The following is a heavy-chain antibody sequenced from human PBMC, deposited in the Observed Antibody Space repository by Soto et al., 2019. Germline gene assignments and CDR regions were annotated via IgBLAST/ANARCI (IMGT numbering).Heavy chain of an antibody. Sequence: PGGSLRLSCAASGFTFSSYSMNWVRQAPGKGLEWVSSISSSSSYIYYADSVKGRFTISRDNAKNSLYLQMNSVRAEGTAVYYCARCMRTFDAFDICGQGTMATVSS. V-gene: IGHV3-21*01. CDR1: GFTFSSYS. CDR2: ISSSSSYI. D-gene: IGHD2-8*01. J-gene: IGHJ3*02. CDR3: ARCMRTFDAFDI.